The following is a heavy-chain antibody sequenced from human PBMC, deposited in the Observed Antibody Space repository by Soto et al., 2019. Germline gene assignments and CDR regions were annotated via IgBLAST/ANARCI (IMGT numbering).Heavy chain of an antibody. J-gene: IGHJ6*02. CDR1: VFTFDDYA. D-gene: IGHD2-2*02. V-gene: IGHV3-9*01. CDR2: ISWNSGSI. Sequence: SLSLACAASVFTFDDYAMHRGRQAPGKGLEWVSGISWNSGSIGYADSVKGRFTISRDNAKNSLYLQMNSLRAEDTALYYCAKGGGADIVVVPAAIPRYYGMDVWGQGTTVTVSS. CDR3: AKGGGADIVVVPAAIPRYYGMDV.